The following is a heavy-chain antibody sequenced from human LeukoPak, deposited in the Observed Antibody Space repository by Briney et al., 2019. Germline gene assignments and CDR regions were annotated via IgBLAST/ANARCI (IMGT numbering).Heavy chain of an antibody. V-gene: IGHV1-2*02. CDR3: ARDRSSLAVSDSRTSDY. D-gene: IGHD6-19*01. J-gene: IGHJ4*02. Sequence: ASVKVSCKASGYTFTGYYIHWVRQAPEQGLEWMGWINPDSGGTNYAQKFQGRVTMTRDTSISTAYMELSRLRSDDTAVYYCARDRSSLAVSDSRTSDYWGQGTLVTVSS. CDR1: GYTFTGYY. CDR2: INPDSGGT.